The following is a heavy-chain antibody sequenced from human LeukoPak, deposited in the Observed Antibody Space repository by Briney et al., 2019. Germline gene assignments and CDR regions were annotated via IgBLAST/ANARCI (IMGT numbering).Heavy chain of an antibody. J-gene: IGHJ5*02. CDR1: GGSISSYY. CDR2: INHSGST. D-gene: IGHD6-13*01. Sequence: SETLSLTCTVSGGSISSYYWSWIRQPPGKGLEWIGEINHSGSTNYNPSLKSRVTISVDTSKNQFSLKLSSVTAADTAVYYCARNRAAAGTSPWGQGTLVTVSS. V-gene: IGHV4-34*01. CDR3: ARNRAAAGTSP.